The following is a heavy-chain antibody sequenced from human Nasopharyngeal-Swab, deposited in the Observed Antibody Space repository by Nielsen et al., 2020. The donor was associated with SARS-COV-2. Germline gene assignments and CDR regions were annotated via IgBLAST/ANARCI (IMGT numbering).Heavy chain of an antibody. D-gene: IGHD3-9*01. V-gene: IGHV4-59*01. Sequence: SETLSLTCTVSGGSISSYYWNWVRQPPGKGLEWIAYVYYSCSTKYNPSLKSRVTISVDRAKNQVSLKLTSVTAADTAVYYCARGDILTPYYYMDVWGRGTTVAVSS. J-gene: IGHJ6*03. CDR1: GGSISSYY. CDR3: ARGDILTPYYYMDV. CDR2: VYYSCST.